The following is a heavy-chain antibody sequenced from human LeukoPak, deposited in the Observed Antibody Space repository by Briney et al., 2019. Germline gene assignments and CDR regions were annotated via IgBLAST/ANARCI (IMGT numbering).Heavy chain of an antibody. Sequence: ASVKVSCKASGGTFSSYAISWVRQAPGQGLEWMGWISAYNGNTNYAQKLQGRVTMTTDTSTSTAYMELRSLRSDDTAVYYCARVGWEPIRSVRWLVDYWGQGTLVTVSS. CDR1: GGTFSSYA. J-gene: IGHJ4*02. D-gene: IGHD4-23*01. CDR3: ARVGWEPIRSVRWLVDY. V-gene: IGHV1-18*01. CDR2: ISAYNGNT.